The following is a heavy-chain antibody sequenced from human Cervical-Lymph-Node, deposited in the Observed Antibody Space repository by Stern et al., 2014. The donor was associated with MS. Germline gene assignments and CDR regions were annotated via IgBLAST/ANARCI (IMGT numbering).Heavy chain of an antibody. Sequence: LQLVESGAEVKKPGASMTISCKTSGYNFIEHAIHWVHQAPGQRLEWMGWINGGPGTTKYSQKFQGRVSFTRDKAASAAYMDLSSLSPDDTAVYYCARQPDYSDFLDFWGQGTLVTVSS. CDR1: GYNFIEHA. V-gene: IGHV1-3*01. J-gene: IGHJ4*02. D-gene: IGHD4-11*01. CDR3: ARQPDYSDFLDF. CDR2: INGGPGTT.